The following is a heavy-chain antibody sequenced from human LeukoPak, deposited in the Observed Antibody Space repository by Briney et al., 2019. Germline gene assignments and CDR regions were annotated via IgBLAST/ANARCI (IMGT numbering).Heavy chain of an antibody. CDR3: ARASKDSYGVGSFEGYYFYGMDV. J-gene: IGHJ6*02. CDR2: ISTSGSYT. Sequence: GGSLRLPCAASGFTFSDYYMIWIRQAPGKGLEWVSYISTSGSYTNHADSVKGRFTISRDNAKNSLFLQMNSLRAEDTALYYCARASKDSYGVGSFEGYYFYGMDVWGQGTTVTVSS. V-gene: IGHV3-11*05. CDR1: GFTFSDYY. D-gene: IGHD3-10*01.